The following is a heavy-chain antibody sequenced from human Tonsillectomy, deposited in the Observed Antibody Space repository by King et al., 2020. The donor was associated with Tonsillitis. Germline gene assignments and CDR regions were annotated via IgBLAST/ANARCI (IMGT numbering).Heavy chain of an antibody. D-gene: IGHD4-23*01. Sequence: VQLVESGGGVVQPGRSLRLSCAASGFTFTSYGMYWVRQAPGKGLEWVAVISYDGRTKYYADSVMGRFTISRDNSKNTLYLQMNFLRAEDTAVYYCARDPASGGNSGFDYWGQGTLVTVSS. CDR2: ISYDGRTK. CDR3: ARDPASGGNSGFDY. CDR1: GFTFTSYG. V-gene: IGHV3-33*05. J-gene: IGHJ4*02.